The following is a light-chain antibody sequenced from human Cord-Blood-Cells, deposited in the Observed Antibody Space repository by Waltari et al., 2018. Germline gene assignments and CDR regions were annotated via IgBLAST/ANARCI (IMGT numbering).Light chain of an antibody. V-gene: IGKV3-11*01. CDR3: QQRSNWPPFT. CDR2: DAS. CDR1: QSVGSY. Sequence: EIVLTQSPATLSLSPGERATLSCRASQSVGSYLAWYQQKPGQAPRLLIYDASNRATGIPARFSGSGSGTDFTVTISSLEPEDFAVYYCQQRSNWPPFTFGPGTKVDIK. J-gene: IGKJ3*01.